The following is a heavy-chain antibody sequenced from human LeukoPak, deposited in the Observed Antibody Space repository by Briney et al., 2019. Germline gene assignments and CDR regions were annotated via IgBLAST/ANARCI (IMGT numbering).Heavy chain of an antibody. Sequence: ASVKVSCTASGYTFTGYYMHWVRQAPGQGLEWMGWINPNSGGTNYAQKFQGRVTMTRDTSISTAYMELSRLRSDDTAVYYCATTEGLDIVVVVAALDYWGQGTLVTVSS. V-gene: IGHV1-2*02. CDR3: ATTEGLDIVVVVAALDY. CDR2: INPNSGGT. J-gene: IGHJ4*02. CDR1: GYTFTGYY. D-gene: IGHD2-15*01.